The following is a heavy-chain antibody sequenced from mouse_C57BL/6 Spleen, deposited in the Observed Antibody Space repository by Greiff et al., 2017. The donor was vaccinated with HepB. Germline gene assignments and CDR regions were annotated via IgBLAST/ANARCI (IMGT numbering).Heavy chain of an antibody. J-gene: IGHJ3*01. CDR1: GYTFTDYN. Sequence: EVKVVESGPELVKPGASVKIPCKASGYTFTDYNMDWVKQSHGKSLEWIGDINPNNGGTIYNQKFKGKATLTVDKSSSTAYMELRSLTSEDTAVYYCARWGDVGFAYWGQGTLVTVSA. CDR2: INPNNGGT. V-gene: IGHV1-18*01. CDR3: ARWGDVGFAY.